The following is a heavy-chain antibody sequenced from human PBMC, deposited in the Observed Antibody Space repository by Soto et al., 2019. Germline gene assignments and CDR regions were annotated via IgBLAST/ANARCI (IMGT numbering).Heavy chain of an antibody. CDR3: ARDARGTRGFDEMDI. V-gene: IGHV1-46*01. D-gene: IGHD3-9*01. CDR1: GYTFTSYY. J-gene: IGHJ6*02. CDR2: INPSGGST. Sequence: ASVKVSCKASGYTFTSYYMHWVRQAPGQGLEWMGIINPSGGSTSYAQKFQGRVTMTRDTSFNLVYMEMSGLMSDDTAVYYCARDARGTRGFDEMDIWGQGTTVTVSS.